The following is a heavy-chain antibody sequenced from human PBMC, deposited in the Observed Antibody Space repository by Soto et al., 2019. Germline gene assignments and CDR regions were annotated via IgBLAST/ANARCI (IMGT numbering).Heavy chain of an antibody. CDR3: ARDYPGFWSGYIPDS. CDR2: IYSGGST. CDR1: GFTVSSNY. V-gene: IGHV3-53*01. D-gene: IGHD3-3*01. J-gene: IGHJ4*02. Sequence: LRLSCAASGFTVSSNYMSWVRQAPGKGLEWVAVIYSGGSTYYADSVKGRVTISRDNSKNTLYLQMNSLRAEDTAVYYCARDYPGFWSGYIPDSWGQGTLVTVSS.